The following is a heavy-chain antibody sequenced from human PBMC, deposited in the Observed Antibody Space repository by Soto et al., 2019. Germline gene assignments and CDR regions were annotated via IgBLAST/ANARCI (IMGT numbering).Heavy chain of an antibody. V-gene: IGHV3-30-3*01. CDR2: ISYDGSNK. Sequence: QVQLVESGGGVVQPGRSLRLSCAASGFTFSSYAMHWVRQAPGKGLEWVAVISYDGSNKYYADSVKGRFTISRDNSKNALYLQMNSLRAEDTAVYYCAREGSSSWTPFDHWGQGTLVTVSS. J-gene: IGHJ4*02. CDR1: GFTFSSYA. CDR3: AREGSSSWTPFDH. D-gene: IGHD6-13*01.